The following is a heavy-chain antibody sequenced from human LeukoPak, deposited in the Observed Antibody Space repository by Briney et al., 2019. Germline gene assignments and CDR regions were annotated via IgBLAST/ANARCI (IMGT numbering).Heavy chain of an antibody. V-gene: IGHV3-23*01. D-gene: IGHD2-2*01. Sequence: HGGSLRLSCAASGFTFSSYAMSWVRQAPGKGLEWVSSISGSGSSTYYADSVKGRFTISRDNSKNTLYLQMSSLRDEDTALYYCAKDSERYCSSTTCYAFDYWGQGTLVTVSS. CDR1: GFTFSSYA. J-gene: IGHJ4*02. CDR2: ISGSGSST. CDR3: AKDSERYCSSTTCYAFDY.